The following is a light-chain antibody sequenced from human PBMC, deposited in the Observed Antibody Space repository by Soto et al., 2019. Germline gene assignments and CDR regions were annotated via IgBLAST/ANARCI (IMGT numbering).Light chain of an antibody. V-gene: IGLV2-23*02. CDR2: EVS. CDR3: CSYAGTCTVV. J-gene: IGLJ2*01. Sequence: QSALTQPACVSGSPGQSITISCTGTSSDVGSYNLVSWYQQHPGKAPKLMIYEVSKRPSGVSNRFSGSKSGNTASLTISGLQAEDEADYYCCSYAGTCTVVFGGGTKLTVL. CDR1: SSDVGSYNL.